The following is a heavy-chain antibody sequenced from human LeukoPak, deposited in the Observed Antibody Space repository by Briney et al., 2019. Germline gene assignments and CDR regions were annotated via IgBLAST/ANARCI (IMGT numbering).Heavy chain of an antibody. D-gene: IGHD4-17*01. J-gene: IGHJ5*02. CDR1: GFTFDDYG. CDR3: ARDSGGDYAVSWFDP. Sequence: GGSLRLSCAASGFTFDDYGMSWVRQAPGKGLEWVSRINWNGGSTGYAVSVKGRFTISRDNAKNSLYLQMNSLRAEDTAVYYCARDSGGDYAVSWFDPWGQGTLVTVSS. CDR2: INWNGGST. V-gene: IGHV3-20*04.